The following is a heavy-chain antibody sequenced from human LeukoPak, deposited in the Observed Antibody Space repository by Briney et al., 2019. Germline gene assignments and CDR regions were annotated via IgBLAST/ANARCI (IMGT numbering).Heavy chain of an antibody. V-gene: IGHV3-30*18. Sequence: GGSLRLSCAASGFTFSSYGMHWVRQAPGKGLEWVAVISYDGSNKYYADSVKGRFTISRDNSKNTLYLQMNSLRAEDTAVYYCAKLSYYYDSSGDDAFDIWGQGTMVTVSS. D-gene: IGHD3-22*01. CDR1: GFTFSSYG. CDR3: AKLSYYYDSSGDDAFDI. J-gene: IGHJ3*02. CDR2: ISYDGSNK.